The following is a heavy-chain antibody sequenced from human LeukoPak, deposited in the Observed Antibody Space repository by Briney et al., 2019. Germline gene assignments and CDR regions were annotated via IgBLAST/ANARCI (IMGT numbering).Heavy chain of an antibody. CDR1: GFTXDDYA. J-gene: IGHJ4*02. D-gene: IGHD6-19*01. CDR2: ISWNSGSI. Sequence: SLRLSCAASGFTXDDYAMHWVRQAPGKGLEWVSGISWNSGSIGYADSVKGRFTISRDNAKNSLYLQMISLRAEDTALYYCAKDISLAVAGVGFDYWGQGTLVTVSS. V-gene: IGHV3-9*01. CDR3: AKDISLAVAGVGFDY.